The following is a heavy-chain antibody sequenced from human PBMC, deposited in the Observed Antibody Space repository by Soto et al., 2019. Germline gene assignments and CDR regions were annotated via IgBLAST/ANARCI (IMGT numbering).Heavy chain of an antibody. CDR1: GFTFSSYS. D-gene: IGHD4-17*01. J-gene: IGHJ4*02. CDR2: ISSSSSTI. Sequence: GGSLRLSCAASGFTFSSYSMNWVRQAPGKGLEWVSYISSSSSTIYYADSVKGRFTISRDNAKNSLYLQMNSLRAEDTAVYYCARDYDYGDHQWGYWGQGTLVTVSS. CDR3: ARDYDYGDHQWGY. V-gene: IGHV3-48*01.